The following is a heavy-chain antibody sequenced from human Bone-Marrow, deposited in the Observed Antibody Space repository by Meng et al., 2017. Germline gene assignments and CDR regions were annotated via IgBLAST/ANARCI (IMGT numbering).Heavy chain of an antibody. CDR2: INSDGSST. J-gene: IGHJ4*02. CDR3: GRDEGYQLLK. D-gene: IGHD2-2*01. Sequence: EVQLVESGGGLVQRVGSLRLSCAASGFTFSSDWMHWVRQAPGKGLVWVSRINSDGSSTTYADSVKGRFTISRDNAKNTLYLQMNSLTVEVTAVYYCGRDEGYQLLKWGQGTLVTVSS. CDR1: GFTFSSDW. V-gene: IGHV3-74*03.